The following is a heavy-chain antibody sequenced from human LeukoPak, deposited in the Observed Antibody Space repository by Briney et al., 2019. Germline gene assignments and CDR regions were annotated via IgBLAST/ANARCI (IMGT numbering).Heavy chain of an antibody. CDR2: IWYDGSNK. Sequence: GGSLRLSCVASGFTFSRYAFHWVRQAPGKGLEWVAVIWYDGSNKYYADSVKGRFTISRDNSKNTLYLQMNSLRAEDTAVYYCAKQLGYCSDGSCYFPYWGQGTLVTVSS. V-gene: IGHV3-33*06. CDR1: GFTFSRYA. CDR3: AKQLGYCSDGSCYFPY. J-gene: IGHJ4*02. D-gene: IGHD2-15*01.